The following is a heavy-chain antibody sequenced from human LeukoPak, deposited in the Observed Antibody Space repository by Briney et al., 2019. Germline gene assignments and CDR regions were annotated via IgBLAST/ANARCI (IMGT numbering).Heavy chain of an antibody. CDR3: ARAVYDSSGYYSFDY. Sequence: GRSLRLSCAASGFTFDDYAMHWVRQAPGKGLEWVSGISWNSGSIGYADSVKGRFTISRDNAKNSLYLQMNSLRAEDTALYYCARAVYDSSGYYSFDYWGQGTLVTVSS. D-gene: IGHD3-22*01. CDR1: GFTFDDYA. J-gene: IGHJ4*02. CDR2: ISWNSGSI. V-gene: IGHV3-9*01.